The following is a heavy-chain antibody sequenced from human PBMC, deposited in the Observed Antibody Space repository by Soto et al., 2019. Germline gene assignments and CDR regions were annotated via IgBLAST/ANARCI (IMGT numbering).Heavy chain of an antibody. D-gene: IGHD6-13*01. V-gene: IGHV1-18*01. Sequence: ASVKVSCKASGYTFTSYGISWVRQAPGQGLEWRGWISAYNGNTNYAQKLQGRVTMTTDTSTSTAYMELRSLRSDDTAVYYCARDRGIAAAVSVLADDYWGQGTLVTVSS. J-gene: IGHJ4*02. CDR3: ARDRGIAAAVSVLADDY. CDR1: GYTFTSYG. CDR2: ISAYNGNT.